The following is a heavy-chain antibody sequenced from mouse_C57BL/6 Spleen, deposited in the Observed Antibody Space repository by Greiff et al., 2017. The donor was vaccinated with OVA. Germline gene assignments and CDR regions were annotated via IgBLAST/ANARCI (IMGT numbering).Heavy chain of an antibody. CDR1: GYTFTSYW. D-gene: IGHD2-12*01. Sequence: VQLQQPGAELVKPGASVKLSCKASGYTFTSYWMQWVKQRPGQGLEWIGEIDPSDGYTNYNQKFKGKATLTVDTSSSTAYMQLSSLTSEDSAVYYCARPGRQAFDYWGQGTSVTVSA. CDR3: ARPGRQAFDY. V-gene: IGHV1-50*01. J-gene: IGHJ4*01. CDR2: IDPSDGYT.